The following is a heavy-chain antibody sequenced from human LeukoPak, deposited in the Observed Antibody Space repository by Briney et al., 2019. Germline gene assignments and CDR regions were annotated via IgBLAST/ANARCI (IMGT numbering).Heavy chain of an antibody. CDR2: IRGSGDRT. Sequence: PGGSLRLSCVASGFRFTDYAMTWVRQAPGEGLEWVSAIRGSGDRTSYVDSVKGRFTISRDKSKNTLYLQMNSLRAEDTAVYYCARDRGTRWGQGTLVTVSS. CDR1: GFRFTDYA. D-gene: IGHD2-15*01. CDR3: ARDRGTR. V-gene: IGHV3-23*01. J-gene: IGHJ4*02.